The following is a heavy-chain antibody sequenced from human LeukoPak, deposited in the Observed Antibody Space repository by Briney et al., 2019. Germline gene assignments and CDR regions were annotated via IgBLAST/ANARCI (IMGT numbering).Heavy chain of an antibody. V-gene: IGHV3-23*01. CDR3: TKRLWGVGDGAAPDPIDY. D-gene: IGHD2-21*01. CDR1: GFTFSVYF. J-gene: IGHJ4*02. CDR2: ISGSGSNT. Sequence: GGSLRLSCAASGFTFSVYFMGWVRQAPGKGLEWVSVISGSGSNTKYADSVRGRFTISRDNSKNTLYLQMNSLEAEDTAIYYCTKRLWGVGDGAAPDPIDYWGLGTLVTVSS.